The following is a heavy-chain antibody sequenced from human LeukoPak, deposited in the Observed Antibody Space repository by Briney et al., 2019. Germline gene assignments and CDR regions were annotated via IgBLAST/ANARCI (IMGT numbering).Heavy chain of an antibody. D-gene: IGHD3-16*01. CDR3: ARHPFMQGDWFDP. CDR1: GGSLRSRSYY. V-gene: IGHV4-39*01. CDR2: IYYSGSI. Sequence: SDTLPLTCTVSGGSLRSRSYYWGWLRQPPGTGLEWVGSIYYSGSIYYTPSLKSRVTISEDTSKNQFSLKLSSVTAADTAVYYCARHPFMQGDWFDPWGQGTLVPVSS. J-gene: IGHJ5*02.